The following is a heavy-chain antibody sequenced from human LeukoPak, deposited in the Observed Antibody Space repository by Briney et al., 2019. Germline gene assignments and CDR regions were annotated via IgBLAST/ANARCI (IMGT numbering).Heavy chain of an antibody. CDR2: ISSSGSTI. V-gene: IGHV3-11*01. CDR1: GSTFSDYY. CDR3: ARTRYSGYIDY. D-gene: IGHD5-12*01. Sequence: GGSLRLSCAASGSTFSDYYMSWIRQAPGKGLEWVSYISSSGSTIYYADSVKGRFTISRDNAKNSLYLQMNSLRAEDTAVYYCARTRYSGYIDYWGQGTLVTVSS. J-gene: IGHJ4*02.